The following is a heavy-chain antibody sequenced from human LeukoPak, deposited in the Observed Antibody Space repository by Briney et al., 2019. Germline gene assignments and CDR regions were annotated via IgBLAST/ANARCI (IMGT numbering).Heavy chain of an antibody. Sequence: GGSLRLSCVASGFTFSNAWMSWVRQAPGKGLEWVGRIRSITDGGTTDYAAPVKGRFTISRDDSKNTPYLQMNSLKTEDTALYYCTTIAAAGQIDYWGQGTLVTVSS. D-gene: IGHD6-13*01. CDR1: GFTFSNAW. V-gene: IGHV3-15*01. J-gene: IGHJ4*02. CDR2: IRSITDGGTT. CDR3: TTIAAAGQIDY.